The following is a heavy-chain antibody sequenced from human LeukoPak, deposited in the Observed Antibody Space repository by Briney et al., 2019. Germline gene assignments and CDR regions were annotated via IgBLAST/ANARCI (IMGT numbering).Heavy chain of an antibody. J-gene: IGHJ5*02. V-gene: IGHV1-2*02. CDR2: INPNSGGT. CDR3: ARVMVHQGWFDP. D-gene: IGHD3-10*01. Sequence: GASVKVSCKASGYTFAGYYMHWVRQAPGQGLEWMGWINPNSGGTNYAQKFQGRVTMTRDTSISTAYMELSRLRSDDTAVYYCARVMVHQGWFDPWGQGTLVTVSS. CDR1: GYTFAGYY.